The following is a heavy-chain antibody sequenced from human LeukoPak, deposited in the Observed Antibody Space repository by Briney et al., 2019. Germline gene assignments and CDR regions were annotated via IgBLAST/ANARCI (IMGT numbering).Heavy chain of an antibody. J-gene: IGHJ6*02. CDR3: ARRKNNSGMDV. Sequence: SETLSLTCTVSGGSINNYFWSLIRQPAGKGLEWIGRIHVSGSTSYNPSLKSRVTMSVDTSKTQFSLKVTSVTAADTAVYYCARRKNNSGMDVWGQGTTVTVSS. D-gene: IGHD2/OR15-2a*01. CDR1: GGSINNYF. CDR2: IHVSGST. V-gene: IGHV4-4*07.